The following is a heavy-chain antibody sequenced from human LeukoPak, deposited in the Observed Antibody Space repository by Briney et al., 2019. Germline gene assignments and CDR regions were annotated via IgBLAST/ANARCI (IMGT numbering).Heavy chain of an antibody. CDR3: AKALDTYGYMRFDY. D-gene: IGHD5-24*01. J-gene: IGHJ4*02. CDR1: GFTFSHYW. V-gene: IGHV3-23*01. CDR2: INGGGDTT. Sequence: GGSLRLSCAASGFTFSHYWMGWVRQAPGKGLEWVSAINGGGDTTYYADSVKGRFTVSRDRSTNTLFLQMSSLRAEDSGMYYCAKALDTYGYMRFDYWGQGTLVTVSS.